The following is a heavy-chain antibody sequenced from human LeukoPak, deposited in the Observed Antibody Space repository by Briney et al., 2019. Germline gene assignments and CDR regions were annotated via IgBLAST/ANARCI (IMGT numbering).Heavy chain of an antibody. CDR3: ARGVMEVAGFYYFDC. CDR1: GGSISSGG. D-gene: IGHD3-16*01. CDR2: TDTSGST. V-gene: IGHV4-61*02. J-gene: IGHJ4*02. Sequence: SETLSLTCTVSGGSISSGGYYWIRQPAGKGLEWIGRTDTSGSTNYNPSLKSRITISLDTSKNQFSLKLSSVIAADTAVYYCARGVMEVAGFYYFDCWGQGTLVTVSS.